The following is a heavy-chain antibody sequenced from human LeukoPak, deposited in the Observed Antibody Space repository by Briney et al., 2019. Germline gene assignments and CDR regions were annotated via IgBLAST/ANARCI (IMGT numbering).Heavy chain of an antibody. CDR1: GASITSSNYY. J-gene: IGHJ4*02. CDR2: IYYSGST. CDR3: ARGYRSSWSFFDY. Sequence: SETLSLTCTVSGASITSSNYYWLWLRQPPGKGLEWIGYIYYSGSTNYNPSLKSRVTISVDTSKNQFSLKLNSVTAADTAVYYCARGYRSSWSFFDYWGQGTLVTVSS. V-gene: IGHV4-61*01. D-gene: IGHD6-13*01.